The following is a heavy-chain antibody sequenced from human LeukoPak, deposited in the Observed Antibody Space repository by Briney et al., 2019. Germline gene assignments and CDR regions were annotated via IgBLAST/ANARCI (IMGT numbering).Heavy chain of an antibody. D-gene: IGHD2-2*02. V-gene: IGHV3-33*01. CDR1: GFTFSSYG. Sequence: GRSLRLSCAASGFTFSSYGMHWVRQAPGKGLEWVAVIWYDGSNKYYVDSVKGRFTISRDNSKNTLYLQMNSLRAEDTAVYYCARGGGNIGVVPAAINFDYWGQGTLVTVSS. CDR3: ARGGGNIGVVPAAINFDY. CDR2: IWYDGSNK. J-gene: IGHJ4*02.